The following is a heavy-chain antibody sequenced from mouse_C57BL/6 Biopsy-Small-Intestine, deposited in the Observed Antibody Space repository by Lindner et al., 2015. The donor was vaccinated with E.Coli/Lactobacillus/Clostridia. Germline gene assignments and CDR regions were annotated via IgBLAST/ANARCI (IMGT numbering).Heavy chain of an antibody. D-gene: IGHD1-1*01. Sequence: SVKVSCKASGYTFTNYVMTWVRQAPGQGLEWMGLISAYNGNTKYAEKFQGRVTMTTDASTSTAYLEVRSLRSDDTAVYYCARGMYSSSSEYLLHWGQGTLVTV. J-gene: IGHJ3*01. CDR1: GYTFTNYV. V-gene: IGHV1-14*01. CDR3: ARGMYSSSSEYLLH. CDR2: ISAYNGNT.